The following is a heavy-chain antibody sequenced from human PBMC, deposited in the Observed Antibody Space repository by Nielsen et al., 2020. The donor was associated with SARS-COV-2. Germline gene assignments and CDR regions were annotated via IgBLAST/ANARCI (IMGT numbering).Heavy chain of an antibody. CDR3: ARDATGVRLSNAFDL. J-gene: IGHJ3*01. Sequence: SETLSLTCTVSGGSISSYYWSWIQQPPGKGLEWIGYIHSNGRTYYNPSFKSRLTISIDTSKNQFSLIVNSVTAADSAVYYCARDATGVRLSNAFDLWGQGTLVTVSS. V-gene: IGHV4-59*01. CDR2: IHSNGRT. D-gene: IGHD1-14*01. CDR1: GGSISSYY.